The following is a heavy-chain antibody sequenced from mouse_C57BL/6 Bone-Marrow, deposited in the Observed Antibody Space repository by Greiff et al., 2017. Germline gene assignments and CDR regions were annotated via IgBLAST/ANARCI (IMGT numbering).Heavy chain of an antibody. D-gene: IGHD3-3*01. CDR2: IYPRSGNT. CDR1: GYTFTSYG. Sequence: VQLQQSGAELARPGASVKLSCKASGYTFTSYGISWVKQRTGQGLEWIGEIYPRSGNTYYNEKFKGKATLTADKSSSTAYMELRSLTSEYSAVYFCARGCYWYFDVWGTGTTVTVSS. J-gene: IGHJ1*03. CDR3: ARGCYWYFDV. V-gene: IGHV1-81*01.